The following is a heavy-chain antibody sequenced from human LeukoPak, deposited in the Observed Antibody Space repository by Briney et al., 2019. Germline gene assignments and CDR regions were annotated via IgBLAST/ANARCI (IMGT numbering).Heavy chain of an antibody. V-gene: IGHV3-33*01. Sequence: GGSLRLSCAASGFTFSSYGMHWVRQAPGKGLEWVAVIWYDGSNKYYADSVKGRFTISRDNSKNTLYLQMNSLRAEDTAVYYCARDTGIAAGLGVWGQGTLVTVSS. J-gene: IGHJ4*02. CDR3: ARDTGIAAGLGV. CDR1: GFTFSSYG. D-gene: IGHD6-13*01. CDR2: IWYDGSNK.